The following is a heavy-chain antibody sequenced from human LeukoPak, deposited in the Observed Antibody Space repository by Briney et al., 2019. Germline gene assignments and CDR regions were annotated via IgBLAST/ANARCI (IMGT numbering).Heavy chain of an antibody. CDR1: GFTFSTYA. J-gene: IGHJ4*02. Sequence: GGSLRLSCAASGFTFSTYAMSWVRQAPGKGLEWVSTISASGGNTYYADSVRGRFTISRDNSKNTLSLQLNSLRAEDTAVYYCAKDGPPSHEVVTANQFDYWGQGTRVTVSS. D-gene: IGHD2-21*02. CDR2: ISASGGNT. CDR3: AKDGPPSHEVVTANQFDY. V-gene: IGHV3-23*01.